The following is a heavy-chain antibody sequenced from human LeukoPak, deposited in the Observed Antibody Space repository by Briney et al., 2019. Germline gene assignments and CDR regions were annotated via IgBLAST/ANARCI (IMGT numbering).Heavy chain of an antibody. J-gene: IGHJ6*04. CDR3: AELGITMIGGV. V-gene: IGHV3-48*03. Sequence: PGGSLRLSCPASGFTFSSYVRHWARRAPGKGLEWVSYISSSGSTIYYADSVKGRFTISRDNAKNSLYLQMNSLRAEDTAVYYCAELGITMIGGVWGKGTTVTISS. D-gene: IGHD3-10*02. CDR1: GFTFSSYV. CDR2: ISSSGSTI.